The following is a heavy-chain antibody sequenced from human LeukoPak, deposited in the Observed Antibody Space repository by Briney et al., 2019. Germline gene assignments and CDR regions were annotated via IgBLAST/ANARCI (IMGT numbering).Heavy chain of an antibody. CDR2: IIPIFGTA. J-gene: IGHJ4*02. Sequence: SVKVSCKASGGTFSSYAISWVRQAPGQGLEWMGGIIPIFGTANYAQKFQGRVTITTDESTSTAYMELSSLRSEDTAVYYCARDAYDSSGYYPYYFDYRGQGTLVTVSS. CDR3: ARDAYDSSGYYPYYFDY. V-gene: IGHV1-69*05. CDR1: GGTFSSYA. D-gene: IGHD3-22*01.